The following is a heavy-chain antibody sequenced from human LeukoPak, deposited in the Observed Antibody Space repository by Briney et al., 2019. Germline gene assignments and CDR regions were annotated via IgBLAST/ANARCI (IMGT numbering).Heavy chain of an antibody. CDR3: ARIDRAVAGTIDY. CDR2: IYYSGST. J-gene: IGHJ4*02. Sequence: SETLSLTCTVSGGTISSYFWSWIRQPPGKGLEWIGYIYYSGSTNYNPSLKSRVTMSVDTSKNQFSLKLSSVTAADTAVYYCARIDRAVAGTIDYWGQGTLVTVSS. CDR1: GGTISSYF. D-gene: IGHD6-19*01. V-gene: IGHV4-59*08.